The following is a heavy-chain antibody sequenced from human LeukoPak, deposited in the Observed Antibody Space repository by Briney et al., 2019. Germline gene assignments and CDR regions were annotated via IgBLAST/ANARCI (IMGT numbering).Heavy chain of an antibody. D-gene: IGHD3-3*01. J-gene: IGHJ4*02. CDR1: GFTFSSYG. Sequence: PGGSLRLSCAASGFTFSSYGMHWVRQAPGKGLEWVAVISYDGSNKYYAASVKGRFTISRDNSKHTIYLQMDSRRTEDTAVYYCARGDDFWSGSQEPTLDYWGQGTLVTVSS. CDR3: ARGDDFWSGSQEPTLDY. CDR2: ISYDGSNK. V-gene: IGHV3-30*03.